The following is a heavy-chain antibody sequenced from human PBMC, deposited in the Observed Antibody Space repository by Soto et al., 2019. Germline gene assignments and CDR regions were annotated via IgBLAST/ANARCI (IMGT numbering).Heavy chain of an antibody. CDR2: ISSSSSYI. V-gene: IGHV3-21*01. CDR3: ASGRNMVRGFVNYYYGMDV. D-gene: IGHD3-10*01. J-gene: IGHJ6*02. CDR1: GFTFSSYS. Sequence: LRLSCAASGFTFSSYSMNWVRQAPGKGLEWVSSISSSSSYIYYADSVKGRFTISRGNAKNSLYLQMNSLRAEDTAVYYCASGRNMVRGFVNYYYGMDVWGQGTTVTVSS.